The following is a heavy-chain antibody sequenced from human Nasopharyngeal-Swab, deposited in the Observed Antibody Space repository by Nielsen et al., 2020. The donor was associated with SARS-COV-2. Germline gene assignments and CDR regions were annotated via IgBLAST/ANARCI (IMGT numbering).Heavy chain of an antibody. D-gene: IGHD6-6*01. CDR1: GYSISSGYY. Sequence: GSLRLSCAVSGYSISSGYYWGWIRQPPGKGLEWIGSIYYSGSTYYNPSLKSRVTISVDTSKNQFSLKLSSVTAADTAVYYCARHTYIAARLGDYWGQGTLVTVSS. J-gene: IGHJ4*02. V-gene: IGHV4-38-2*01. CDR3: ARHTYIAARLGDY. CDR2: IYYSGST.